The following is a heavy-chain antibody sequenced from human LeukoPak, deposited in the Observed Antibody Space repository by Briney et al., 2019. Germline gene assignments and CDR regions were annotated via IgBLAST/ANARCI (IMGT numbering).Heavy chain of an antibody. V-gene: IGHV3-30*18. J-gene: IGHJ5*02. CDR2: ISYDGSNK. CDR3: AKDYADYGENWFDP. D-gene: IGHD4-17*01. Sequence: GGSLRLSCAASGFTFSSYGMHWVRQAPGKGLEWVAVISYDGSNKYYADSVKGRFIISRDNSKNTLYLQMNSLRAEDTAVYYCAKDYADYGENWFDPWGQGTLVTVSS. CDR1: GFTFSSYG.